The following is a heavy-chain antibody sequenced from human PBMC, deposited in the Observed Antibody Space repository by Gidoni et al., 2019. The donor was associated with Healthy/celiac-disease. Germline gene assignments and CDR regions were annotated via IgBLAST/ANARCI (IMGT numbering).Heavy chain of an antibody. CDR1: GYTFTGYY. CDR3: ARARDYDILTGHYYYYGMDV. V-gene: IGHV1-2*04. D-gene: IGHD3-9*01. J-gene: IGHJ6*02. Sequence: QVQLVQSGAEVKKPGASVKVSCKASGYTFTGYYMHWVRQAPGQGLEWMGWINPNSGGTNYAQKFQGWVTMTRDTSISTAYMELSRLRSDDTAVYYCARARDYDILTGHYYYYGMDVWGQGTTVTVSS. CDR2: INPNSGGT.